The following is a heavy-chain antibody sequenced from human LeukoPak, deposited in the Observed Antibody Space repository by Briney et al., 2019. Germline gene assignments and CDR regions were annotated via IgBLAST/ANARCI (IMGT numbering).Heavy chain of an antibody. CDR2: INPNSGGT. D-gene: IGHD3-10*01. Sequence: ASVKVSCKASGYTFTGYYMHWVRQAPGQGLEWMGWINPNSGGTNYAQKFQGRVTMTRDTSISTAYMELSRLRSDDAAVYYCARDGTYYYGSATDAFDIWGQGTMVTVSS. CDR1: GYTFTGYY. CDR3: ARDGTYYYGSATDAFDI. V-gene: IGHV1-2*02. J-gene: IGHJ3*02.